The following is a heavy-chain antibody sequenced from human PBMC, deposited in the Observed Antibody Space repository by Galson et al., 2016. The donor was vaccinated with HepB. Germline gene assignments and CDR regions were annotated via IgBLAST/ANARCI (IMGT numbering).Heavy chain of an antibody. CDR3: ARGGFGRLVNRPTTNWFDP. CDR1: GGSFSGYY. D-gene: IGHD3-16*01. Sequence: SETLSLTCAVSGGSFSGYYWSWIRQSPGKGLEWIGEINESGTANYNPSLQSRVTVSVDTSKNQFSLKVNSVTAADTAVYYRARGGFGRLVNRPTTNWFDPWGQGTLVTVSP. J-gene: IGHJ5*02. CDR2: INESGTA. V-gene: IGHV4-34*01.